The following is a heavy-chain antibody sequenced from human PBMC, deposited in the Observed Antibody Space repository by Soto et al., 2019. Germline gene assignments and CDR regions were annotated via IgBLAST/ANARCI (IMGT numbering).Heavy chain of an antibody. Sequence: ASVQVSCRASGYTFTSCGIRWVRQAPGQELEWMGWISAYNGNTNYAQKLQGRVTMTTDTSTSTAYMELRSLRSDDTAVYYCARLGLYYDILAGFGYGMDVWGQGTTVTVSS. CDR2: ISAYNGNT. J-gene: IGHJ6*02. V-gene: IGHV1-18*01. D-gene: IGHD3-9*01. CDR1: GYTFTSCG. CDR3: ARLGLYYDILAGFGYGMDV.